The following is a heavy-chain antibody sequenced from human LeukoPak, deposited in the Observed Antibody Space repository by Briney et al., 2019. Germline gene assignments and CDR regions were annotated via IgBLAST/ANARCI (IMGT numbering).Heavy chain of an antibody. CDR3: ARDLDRRRKLPFAY. CDR1: EFTVSSHY. V-gene: IGHV3-66*02. J-gene: IGHJ4*02. CDR2: ICSGGST. D-gene: IGHD1-1*01. Sequence: GGSLRLSCAASEFTVSSHYMSWVRQAPGKWLEWVSVICSGGSTYYADSVKGRFTISRDKSKNTLYLQMNSLRAEDTAVYYCARDLDRRRKLPFAYWGQGALVTVSS.